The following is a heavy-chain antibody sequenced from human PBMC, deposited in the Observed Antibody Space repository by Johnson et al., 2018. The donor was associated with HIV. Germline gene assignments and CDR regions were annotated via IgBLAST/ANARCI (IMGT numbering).Heavy chain of an antibody. J-gene: IGHJ3*02. CDR2: ISYDGSNK. Sequence: QVQLVESGGGVVQPGRSLRLSCAASGFTFSSYGMHWVRQAPGKGLEWVAVISYDGSNKYYADSVKGRFTISRDNAKKSLCLQMTSLRAEDTAIYYCVRKGDAFDIWGQGTMATVSS. CDR3: VRKGDAFDI. CDR1: GFTFSSYG. V-gene: IGHV3-30*03.